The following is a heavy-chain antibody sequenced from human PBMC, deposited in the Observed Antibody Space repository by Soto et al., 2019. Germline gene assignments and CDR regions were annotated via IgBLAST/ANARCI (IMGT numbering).Heavy chain of an antibody. CDR3: ASTYYTGYSGPYDY. V-gene: IGHV4-31*03. J-gene: IGHJ4*02. CDR1: GDSISSGGYY. Sequence: QVQLQESGPGLVKPSQTLSLTCTVSGDSISSGGYYWSWIRQHPGKGLEGIGYIYYSGTTSYNPSLESRVSISADTSEHQFSLKGKSVTVADTAVYYCASTYYTGYSGPYDYWGQGTLGTVSS. D-gene: IGHD1-26*01. CDR2: IYYSGTT.